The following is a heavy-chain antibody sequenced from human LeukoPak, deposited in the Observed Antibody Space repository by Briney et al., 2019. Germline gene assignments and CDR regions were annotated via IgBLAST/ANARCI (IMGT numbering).Heavy chain of an antibody. CDR1: GFTFSSYG. D-gene: IGHD3-3*01. J-gene: IGHJ4*02. Sequence: GGSLRLSCAASGFTFSSYGMHWVRQAPGKGLEWVAVIWYDGSNKYYADSVKGRFTISRDNSKNTLYLQMNGLRAEDTAVYYCARDRDDFWSGYSYAFDYWGQGTLVTVSS. CDR3: ARDRDDFWSGYSYAFDY. CDR2: IWYDGSNK. V-gene: IGHV3-33*01.